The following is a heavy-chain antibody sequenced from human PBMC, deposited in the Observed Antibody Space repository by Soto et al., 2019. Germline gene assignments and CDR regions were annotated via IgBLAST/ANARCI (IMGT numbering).Heavy chain of an antibody. CDR1: GFTFSSYA. D-gene: IGHD3-22*01. V-gene: IGHV3-64D*06. CDR3: VKGEYYYDSSGYYPFDY. Sequence: GESLKISCSASGFTFSSYAMHWVRQAPGKGLKYVSSISTNGGSTHYADSVKGRFTISRDNSKNTQYLQMSSLRADDTAVYYCVKGEYYYDSSGYYPFDYWGQGTLVTVSS. CDR2: ISTNGGST. J-gene: IGHJ4*02.